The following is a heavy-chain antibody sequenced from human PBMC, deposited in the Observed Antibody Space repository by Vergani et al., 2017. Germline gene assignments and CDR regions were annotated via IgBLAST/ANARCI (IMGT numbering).Heavy chain of an antibody. D-gene: IGHD2-21*01. V-gene: IGHV3-48*01. CDR3: ARVDIVVSRGLDY. Sequence: EVQLVESGGGLVQPGGSLRLSCAASGFTFSSYSMNWVRQAPGKGLEWVSYISSRSSTIYYADSVKGRFTISRDNAKNSLYLQMNRLRAEDTAVYYCARVDIVVSRGLDYWGQGTLVTVSS. CDR2: ISSRSSTI. CDR1: GFTFSSYS. J-gene: IGHJ4*02.